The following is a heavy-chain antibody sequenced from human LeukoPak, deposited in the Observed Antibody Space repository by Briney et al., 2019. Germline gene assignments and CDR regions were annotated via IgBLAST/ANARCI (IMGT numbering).Heavy chain of an antibody. CDR2: ISYGGSNK. V-gene: IGHV3-30-3*01. D-gene: IGHD3-22*01. Sequence: GGSLRLSCAASGFTFSSNAMHWVRQAPGKGLEWVAAISYGGSNKYYADSVKGRFTISSDNSKNTLYLQMNSLRAEDTALYHCAKAYDSSGYYYYYYGMDVWGQGTTVTVSS. CDR3: AKAYDSSGYYYYYYGMDV. CDR1: GFTFSSNA. J-gene: IGHJ6*02.